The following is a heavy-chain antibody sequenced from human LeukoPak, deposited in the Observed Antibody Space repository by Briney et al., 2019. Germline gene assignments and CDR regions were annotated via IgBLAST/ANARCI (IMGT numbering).Heavy chain of an antibody. CDR3: ARVTGTTLYYYMDV. Sequence: SETLSLTCTVSGGSISSYYWSWIRQPSGKGLEWIGRIYTTGSTNYNPSLKNRVTISLDTSTNQFSLKLSSVTAADTAVYYCARVTGTTLYYYMDVWGKGTTVTVSS. D-gene: IGHD1-7*01. CDR2: IYTTGST. V-gene: IGHV4-4*07. J-gene: IGHJ6*03. CDR1: GGSISSYY.